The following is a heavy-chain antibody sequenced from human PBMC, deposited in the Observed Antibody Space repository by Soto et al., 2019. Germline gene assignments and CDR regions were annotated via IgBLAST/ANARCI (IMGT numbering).Heavy chain of an antibody. J-gene: IGHJ4*02. D-gene: IGHD3-22*01. CDR3: ARHDHYYDRRGGAKLLDS. CDR1: GYSFTSYW. Sequence: EVQLVQSGAEVKKPGESLKISCKGSGYSFTSYWIGWVRQMPGKGLEWMGIIYPGDSDTRYSPSFQGQVTISADKSISTAYVQWSSLKASDTAIYYCARHDHYYDRRGGAKLLDSWGQGTLVTVSS. CDR2: IYPGDSDT. V-gene: IGHV5-51*01.